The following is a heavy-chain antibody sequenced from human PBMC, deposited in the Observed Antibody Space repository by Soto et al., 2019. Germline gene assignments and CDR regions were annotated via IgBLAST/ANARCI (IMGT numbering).Heavy chain of an antibody. CDR1: GGSFSGYY. CDR3: ARGPTTYYYDSSGYYLKAFDI. V-gene: IGHV4-34*01. J-gene: IGHJ3*02. D-gene: IGHD3-22*01. Sequence: QVQLQQWGAGLLKPSETLSLTCAVYGGSFSGYYWSWIRQPPGKGLEWIGEINHSGSTNYNPSLKSRVIISVDTSKNQFSLKLSSVTAADTAVYYCARGPTTYYYDSSGYYLKAFDIWGQGTMVTVSS. CDR2: INHSGST.